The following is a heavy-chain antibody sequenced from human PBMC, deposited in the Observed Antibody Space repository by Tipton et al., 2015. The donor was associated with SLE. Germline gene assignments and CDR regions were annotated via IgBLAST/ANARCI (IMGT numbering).Heavy chain of an antibody. Sequence: TLSLTCTVSGGSISSYYWSWIRQPPGKGLEWIGYIYYSESTNYNPSLKSRVTISVDTSKNQFSLKLSSVTAADTAVYYCARGSMIDYWGQGTLVTVSS. CDR2: IYYSEST. D-gene: IGHD3-22*01. J-gene: IGHJ4*02. CDR3: ARGSMIDY. CDR1: GGSISSYY. V-gene: IGHV4-59*08.